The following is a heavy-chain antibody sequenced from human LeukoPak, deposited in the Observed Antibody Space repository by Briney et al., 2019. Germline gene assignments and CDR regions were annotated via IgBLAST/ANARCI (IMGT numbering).Heavy chain of an antibody. CDR3: ARLASGSYGPLTPFDY. J-gene: IGHJ4*02. V-gene: IGHV4-59*08. CDR1: GGSFSGYY. CDR2: IYYSGST. D-gene: IGHD1-26*01. Sequence: SETLSLTCAVYGGSFSGYYWGWIRQPPGKGLEWIGDIYYSGSTNYNPSLKSRVTISVDTSKNQFSLRLSSVTAADTAVYYSARLASGSYGPLTPFDYWGQGTLVTVSS.